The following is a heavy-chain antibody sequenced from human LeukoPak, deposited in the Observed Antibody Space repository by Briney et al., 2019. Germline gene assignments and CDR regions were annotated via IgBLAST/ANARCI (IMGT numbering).Heavy chain of an antibody. V-gene: IGHV3-21*01. CDR3: ARGGIFGYYFDY. D-gene: IGHD3-16*02. CDR1: GFTFDDYA. CDR2: ISRSSSYI. Sequence: GGSLRLSCAASGFTFDDYAMHWVRQAPGKGLEWVSSISRSSSYIYYADSVKGRFTISRDNAKNSLYLQMNSLRAQDTAVYYCARGGIFGYYFDYWGQGTLVTVSS. J-gene: IGHJ4*02.